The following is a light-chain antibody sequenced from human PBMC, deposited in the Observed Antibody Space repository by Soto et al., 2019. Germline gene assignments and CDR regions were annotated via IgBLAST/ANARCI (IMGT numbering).Light chain of an antibody. CDR1: SSDVGGYNY. Sequence: QSALTQPRSVSGSPGQSVTISCTGTSSDVGGYNYVSWYQQHPGKAPKLMIYDVSKRPSGVPALFSGSKSSNTAYLTISGLQAEDEADYYCCSYAGSYTFVVFGGGTNLTVL. CDR3: CSYAGSYTFVV. J-gene: IGLJ2*01. CDR2: DVS. V-gene: IGLV2-11*01.